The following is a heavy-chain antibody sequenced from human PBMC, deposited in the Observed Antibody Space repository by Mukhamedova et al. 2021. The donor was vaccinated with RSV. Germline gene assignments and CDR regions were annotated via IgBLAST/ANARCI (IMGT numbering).Heavy chain of an antibody. CDR1: Y. Sequence: YWSWIRQPPGKGPEWIGYVTYGGSTNYNPSLKSRVTISVDPSKSQFSLNLSSVTAADTAVYYCAREYRWFGELRFDYWSQGTLVT. J-gene: IGHJ4*02. D-gene: IGHD3-10*01. CDR2: VTYGGST. CDR3: AREYRWFGELRFDY. V-gene: IGHV4-59*01.